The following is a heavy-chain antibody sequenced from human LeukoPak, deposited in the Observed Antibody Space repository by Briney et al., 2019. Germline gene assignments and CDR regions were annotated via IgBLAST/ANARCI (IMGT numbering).Heavy chain of an antibody. CDR1: GFTFSYYW. V-gene: IGHV3-7*04. D-gene: IGHD4-11*01. CDR3: GRGMTTIDN. J-gene: IGHJ4*02. CDR2: IKPDGTEK. Sequence: GGSLRLSCEASGFTFSYYWMTWVRQAPGKGLEWVATIKPDGTEKYYMDSVKGRFTISRDNAKTSLYVQMNSLRAEDTAMYYCGRGMTTIDNWGQGTLVTVSS.